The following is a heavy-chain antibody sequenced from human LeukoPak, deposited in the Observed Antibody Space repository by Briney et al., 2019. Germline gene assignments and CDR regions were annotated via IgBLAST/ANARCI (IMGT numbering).Heavy chain of an antibody. CDR1: GFTFSSYA. V-gene: IGHV3-23*01. CDR3: AKVESRVTMIVVVTRDYYFDY. D-gene: IGHD3-22*01. J-gene: IGHJ4*02. Sequence: QPGRSLRLSCAASGFTFSSYAMHWVRQAPGKGLEWVSAISGSGGSTYYADSVKGRFTISRDNSKNTLYLQMNSLRAEDTAVYYCAKVESRVTMIVVVTRDYYFDYWGQGTLVTVSS. CDR2: ISGSGGST.